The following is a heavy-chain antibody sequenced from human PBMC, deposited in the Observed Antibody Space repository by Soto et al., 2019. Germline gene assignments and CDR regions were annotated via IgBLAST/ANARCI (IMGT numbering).Heavy chain of an antibody. CDR2: IRSKAYGGTT. CDR1: GFTFGDYA. V-gene: IGHV3-49*04. Sequence: GESLKISCTASGFTFGDYAMSWVRQAPGKGLEWVGFIRSKAYGGTTEYAASVKGRFTISRDDSKSIAYLQMNSLKTEDTAVYYCTIGYDILTGLDYWGQGTLVTVSS. D-gene: IGHD3-9*01. J-gene: IGHJ4*02. CDR3: TIGYDILTGLDY.